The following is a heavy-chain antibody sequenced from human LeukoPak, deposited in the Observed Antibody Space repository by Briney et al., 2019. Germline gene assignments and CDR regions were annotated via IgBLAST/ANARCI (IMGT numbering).Heavy chain of an antibody. J-gene: IGHJ5*02. CDR1: GFTFSTYA. D-gene: IGHD3-16*01. CDR3: ARGLGGARFCWFDP. V-gene: IGHV4-34*01. Sequence: GSLRLSCAASGFTFSTYAMSWIRQPPGKGVEGIGEINQSGSTSSNPSLQSRVTLSVDTSKNQFSVKLSSVTAADTAVYYCARGLGGARFCWFDPWGQGALVTVSS. CDR2: INQSGST.